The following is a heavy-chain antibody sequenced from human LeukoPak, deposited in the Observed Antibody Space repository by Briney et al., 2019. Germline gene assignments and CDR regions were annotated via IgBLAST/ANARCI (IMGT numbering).Heavy chain of an antibody. CDR1: GFTFSSHA. D-gene: IGHD2-2*01. J-gene: IGHJ4*02. CDR3: ARGIRSTSYYIDY. Sequence: GGSLRLSCAASGFTFSSHAMNWVRQAPGNGLEWVSAISGRNTTYYADSVKGRFTISRDNSKNTLYLQMNSLRAEDTAVYYCARGIRSTSYYIDYWGQGTLVTVSS. V-gene: IGHV3-23*01. CDR2: ISGRNTT.